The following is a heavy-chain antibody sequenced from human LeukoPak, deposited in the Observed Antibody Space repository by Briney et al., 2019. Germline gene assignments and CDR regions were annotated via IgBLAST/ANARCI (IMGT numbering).Heavy chain of an antibody. CDR2: ISPSGAST. D-gene: IGHD2-15*01. Sequence: PWASVKVSCKASGYTFTSYYVHWVRQAPGQGLEWMGIISPSGASTSYAQKFQGRVTMTRGMSTSTVYMELSSLISEDTAVYYCARGSSRGPRDAFDFWGQGTMVTLSS. J-gene: IGHJ3*01. CDR1: GYTFTSYY. CDR3: ARGSSRGPRDAFDF. V-gene: IGHV1-46*01.